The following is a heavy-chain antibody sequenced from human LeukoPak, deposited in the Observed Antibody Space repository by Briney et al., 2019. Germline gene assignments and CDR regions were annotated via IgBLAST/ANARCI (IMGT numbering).Heavy chain of an antibody. Sequence: PSQTLSLTCTVSGGSISSYYWSWFRQPAGKGLEWIGLIYTSGSTNYNPSLKSRVTMSVDTSKNQFSLKLTSVTAADTAMYYCAREEIRGGGINWFDPWGQGTLVTVSS. CDR2: IYTSGST. CDR3: AREEIRGGGINWFDP. D-gene: IGHD3-10*01. J-gene: IGHJ5*02. CDR1: GGSISSYY. V-gene: IGHV4-4*07.